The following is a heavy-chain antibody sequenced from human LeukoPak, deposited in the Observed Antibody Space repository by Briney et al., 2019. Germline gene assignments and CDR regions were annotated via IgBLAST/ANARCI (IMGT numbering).Heavy chain of an antibody. CDR1: GGSISSYY. Sequence: PSETLSLTCTVSGGSISSYYWSWIRQPPGKGLEWIGYIYYSGSTNYNPSLKSRVTISVDTSKNQFSLKLSFVTAADTAVYYCARVPNSSGWRSYNWFDPWGQGTLVTVSS. CDR2: IYYSGST. CDR3: ARVPNSSGWRSYNWFDP. D-gene: IGHD6-19*01. V-gene: IGHV4-59*01. J-gene: IGHJ5*02.